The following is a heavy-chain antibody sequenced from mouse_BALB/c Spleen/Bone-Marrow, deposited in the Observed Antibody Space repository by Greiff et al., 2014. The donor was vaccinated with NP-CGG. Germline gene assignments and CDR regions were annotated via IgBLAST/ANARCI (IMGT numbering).Heavy chain of an antibody. CDR1: GDSITSGY. D-gene: IGHD3-1*01. CDR2: ISYSGST. V-gene: IGHV3-8*02. Sequence: EVKLEESGLRLLKCSQTLSLTCSVTGDSITSGYWNWIRKFPGNKLEYMGYISYSGSTYYNPSLKSRISITRDTSKNLYYLQLNSVTTKDTATYYCARSGSSGYHYYAMDYWGQGTSVTVSS. CDR3: ARSGSSGYHYYAMDY. J-gene: IGHJ4*01.